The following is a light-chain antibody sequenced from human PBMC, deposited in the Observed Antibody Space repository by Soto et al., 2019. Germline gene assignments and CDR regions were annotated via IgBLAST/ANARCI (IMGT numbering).Light chain of an antibody. J-gene: IGKJ4*01. V-gene: IGKV3-11*01. Sequence: EMILTQSPATLSLSPGERATLSCKTSQGISNYIDWYQQKPGQPPRLLIYDASVRATGIPARFSGNGSRTVFTLTISRLEHEAFAYYYCQQRSYWRFGGGTRVQIK. CDR1: QGISNY. CDR3: QQRSYWR. CDR2: DAS.